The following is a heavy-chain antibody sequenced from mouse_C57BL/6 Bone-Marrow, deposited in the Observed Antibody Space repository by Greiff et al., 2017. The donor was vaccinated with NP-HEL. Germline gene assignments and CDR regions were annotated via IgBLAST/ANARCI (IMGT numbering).Heavy chain of an antibody. CDR2: IDPSDSET. CDR1: GYTFTSYW. J-gene: IGHJ2*01. Sequence: QVQLQQSGAELVRPGSSVKLSCKASGYTFTSYWMHWVKQRPIRGLEWIGNIDPSDSETHYNQKFKDKATLTVDKSSSTAYMQLSSLTSEDSAVYYCARGGDYFDYWGQGTTLTVSS. CDR3: ARGGDYFDY. V-gene: IGHV1-52*01.